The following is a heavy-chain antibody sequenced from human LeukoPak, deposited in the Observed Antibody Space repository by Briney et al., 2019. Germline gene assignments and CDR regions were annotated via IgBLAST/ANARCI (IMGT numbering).Heavy chain of an antibody. V-gene: IGHV4-34*01. CDR2: INHSGST. J-gene: IGHJ6*03. CDR3: ARETSQKGAHYMDV. D-gene: IGHD3-16*01. Sequence: SETLSLTCAVYGGSFSGYYWSWIRQPPGKGLEWIGEINHSGSTNYNPSLKSRVTISVDTSKDQFSLKLSSVTAADTAVYYCARETSQKGAHYMDVWGKGTTITISS. CDR1: GGSFSGYY.